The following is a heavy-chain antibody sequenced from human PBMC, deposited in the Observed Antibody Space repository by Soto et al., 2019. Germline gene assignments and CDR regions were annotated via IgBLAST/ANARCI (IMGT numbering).Heavy chain of an antibody. Sequence: EVQLVESGGGLVKPGGSLRLSCAASGFTFSSYSMNWVRQAPGKGLEWVSSISSSSSYIYYADSVKGRFTISRDNAKSSLYLQMNSLRAEDTAVYYCARSQTGDFDYWGQGTLVTVSS. J-gene: IGHJ4*02. CDR3: ARSQTGDFDY. CDR1: GFTFSSYS. V-gene: IGHV3-21*01. CDR2: ISSSSSYI.